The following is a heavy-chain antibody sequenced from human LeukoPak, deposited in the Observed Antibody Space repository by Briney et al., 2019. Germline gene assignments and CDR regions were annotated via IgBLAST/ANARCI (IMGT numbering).Heavy chain of an antibody. V-gene: IGHV3-21*01. Sequence: GGSLRLSCAASGFTFSSYSMNWVRQAPGKGLEWVSSISSSSSYIYYADSVKGRFTISRDNAKNSLYLQMNSLRAEDTAVYYCAREPGYCSSTSCRRDAFDIWGQGTMVTVSS. CDR3: AREPGYCSSTSCRRDAFDI. D-gene: IGHD2-2*01. CDR1: GFTFSSYS. CDR2: ISSSSSYI. J-gene: IGHJ3*02.